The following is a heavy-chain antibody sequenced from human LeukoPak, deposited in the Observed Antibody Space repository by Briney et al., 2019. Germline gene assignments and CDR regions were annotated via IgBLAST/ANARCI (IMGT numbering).Heavy chain of an antibody. J-gene: IGHJ6*02. CDR2: IIPILGIA. CDR3: ARDPHDKEYDFWSGYYGVDV. Sequence: ASVKVSCKASGGTFSSYTISWVRQAPGQGLEWMGRIIPILGIANYAQKFQGRVTITADKSTSTAYMELSSLRSEDTAVYYCARDPHDKEYDFWSGYYGVDVWGQGTTVTVSS. CDR1: GGTFSSYT. V-gene: IGHV1-69*04. D-gene: IGHD3-3*01.